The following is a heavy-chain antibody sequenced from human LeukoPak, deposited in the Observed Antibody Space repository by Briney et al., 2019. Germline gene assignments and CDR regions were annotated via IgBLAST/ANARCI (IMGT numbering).Heavy chain of an antibody. J-gene: IGHJ4*02. CDR1: GGSISTYY. CDR3: ARGNQTPYYYDSSGYYYPYWYFDY. Sequence: SETLSLTCTVSGGSISTYYWSWIRQTPGEGLEWIGYIYFTGSTTYHPSLRSRLSMSVDASKSQFSLRLISVTAADTAVYYCARGNQTPYYYDSSGYYYPYWYFDYWGQGTLVTVSS. D-gene: IGHD3-22*01. V-gene: IGHV4-59*13. CDR2: IYFTGST.